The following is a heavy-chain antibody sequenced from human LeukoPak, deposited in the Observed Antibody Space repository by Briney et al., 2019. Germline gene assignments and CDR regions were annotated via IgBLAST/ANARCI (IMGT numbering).Heavy chain of an antibody. D-gene: IGHD3-10*01. Sequence: GGSLRLSCAASRFTFSSYWMHWVRQAPGKGLEWVASIKDDGSEKDYVDSVKGRFTISRDNTKSSLYLQMNSLRAEDTAVYYCARYGFRGGADVWGQGTLVTVSP. CDR1: RFTFSSYW. V-gene: IGHV3-7*01. J-gene: IGHJ4*02. CDR3: ARYGFRGGADV. CDR2: IKDDGSEK.